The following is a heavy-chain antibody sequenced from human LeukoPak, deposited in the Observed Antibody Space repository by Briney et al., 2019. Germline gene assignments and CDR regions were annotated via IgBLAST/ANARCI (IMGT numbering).Heavy chain of an antibody. CDR2: IYYSGST. Sequence: PSETLSLTCTVSGGSFSSGGFSWSWIRQHPGKGLEWIGYIYYSGSTNYNPSLKSRVTISVDTSKNQFSLKLSSVTAADTAVYYCARGRRNDILTDPWGQGTLVTVSS. V-gene: IGHV4-61*08. CDR3: ARGRRNDILTDP. D-gene: IGHD3-9*01. CDR1: GGSFSSGGFS. J-gene: IGHJ5*02.